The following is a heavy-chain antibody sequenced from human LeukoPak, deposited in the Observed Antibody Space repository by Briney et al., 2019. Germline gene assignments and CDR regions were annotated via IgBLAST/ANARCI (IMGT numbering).Heavy chain of an antibody. V-gene: IGHV4-4*07. CDR3: ARDHYDHYGDYVFDY. J-gene: IGHJ4*02. D-gene: IGHD4-17*01. CDR2: IYTSGST. CDR1: GGSISSYY. Sequence: PSETLSLTCTVSGGSISSYYWTWIRQPAGKGLEWIGRIYTSGSTSYNPSLKSRVTMSVDTSRNQFSLKLRSVTAADTAVHYCARDHYDHYGDYVFDYWGQGTLVTVSS.